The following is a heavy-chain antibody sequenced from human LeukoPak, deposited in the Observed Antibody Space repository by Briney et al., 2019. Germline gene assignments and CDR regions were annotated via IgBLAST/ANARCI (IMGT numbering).Heavy chain of an antibody. CDR3: ARGLRYYYYYYMDV. Sequence: GGSLRLSYAASGFTFDDYGMNWVRQAPGKGLEWISGIHWNGDTTNYAASVEGRFTISRDNAKNSLYLQMNSLRAEDTALYYCARGLRYYYYYYMDVWGKGTTVTVSS. CDR1: GFTFDDYG. CDR2: IHWNGDTT. D-gene: IGHD3-9*01. J-gene: IGHJ6*03. V-gene: IGHV3-20*03.